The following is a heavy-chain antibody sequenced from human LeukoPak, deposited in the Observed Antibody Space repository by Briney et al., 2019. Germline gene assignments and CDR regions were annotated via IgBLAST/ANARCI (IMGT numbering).Heavy chain of an antibody. D-gene: IGHD4-11*01. CDR1: GYTLTVLS. V-gene: IGHV1-24*01. CDR2: FDPEDGET. Sequence: ASVKVSCKVSGYTLTVLSMHWVRQAPGKGLEWMGGFDPEDGETIYAQKFQGRVTMTEDTSTDTAYMELSSLRSEDTAVYYCATDLGRTTAIDYWGQGTLVTVSS. CDR3: ATDLGRTTAIDY. J-gene: IGHJ4*02.